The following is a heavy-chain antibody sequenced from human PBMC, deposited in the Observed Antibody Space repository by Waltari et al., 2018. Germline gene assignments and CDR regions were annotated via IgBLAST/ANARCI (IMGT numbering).Heavy chain of an antibody. V-gene: IGHV3-74*01. CDR2: IKSDGSST. J-gene: IGHJ4*02. D-gene: IGHD1-26*01. CDR3: ASARYSGTYYNDY. Sequence: EVQLVESGGGFVQPGGSLSLSCAASGFTFSSFRMHWARQAPAKGLVWVSRIKSDGSSTSYADSVKGRFTISRDNAKNTLYLQMNSLRAEDTAVYYCASARYSGTYYNDYWGQGMLVTVSP. CDR1: GFTFSSFR.